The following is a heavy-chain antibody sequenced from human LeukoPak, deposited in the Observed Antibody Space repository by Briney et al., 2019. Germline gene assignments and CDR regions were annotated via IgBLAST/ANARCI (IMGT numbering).Heavy chain of an antibody. D-gene: IGHD1-1*01. CDR3: ARGPLTSHDAFDI. Sequence: PSETLSLTCTVSGGSISSSSYYWGWIRQPPGKGLEWIGSIYYSGSTYYNPSLKSRVTISVDTSKNQFSLKLSSVTAADTAVYYCARGPLTSHDAFDIWGQGTMVTVSS. J-gene: IGHJ3*02. CDR1: GGSISSSSYY. V-gene: IGHV4-39*07. CDR2: IYYSGST.